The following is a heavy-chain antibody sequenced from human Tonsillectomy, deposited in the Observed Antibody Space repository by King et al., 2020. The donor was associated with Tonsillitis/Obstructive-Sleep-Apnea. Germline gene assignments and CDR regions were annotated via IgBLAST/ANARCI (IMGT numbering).Heavy chain of an antibody. V-gene: IGHV4-39*01. CDR1: GHSIRSSSYY. D-gene: IGHD5-24*01. J-gene: IGHJ4*02. CDR3: ARHVRDGYGTNFDY. CDR2: IYYTGST. Sequence: QLQESGPGLVKPSETLSLTCTVSGHSIRSSSYYGGWIRQPPGKGLEWIGTIYYTGSTYYNPSLKSRVTISVDTSKNQFSLKLSSVTAADTALYYCARHVRDGYGTNFDYWGQGTLVTVSS.